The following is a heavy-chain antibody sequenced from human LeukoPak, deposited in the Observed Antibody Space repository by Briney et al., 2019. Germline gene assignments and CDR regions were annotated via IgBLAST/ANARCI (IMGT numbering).Heavy chain of an antibody. CDR3: AKVPSGSYSLGGYFDY. Sequence: GGSLRLSCAASGFTFDDYAMHWVRQAPGKGLEWVSGISWNSGSIGYADSVKGRFTISRDNAKNSLYLQMNNLRAEDTALYYCAKVPSGSYSLGGYFDYWGQGTLVTVSS. V-gene: IGHV3-9*01. CDR1: GFTFDDYA. J-gene: IGHJ4*02. D-gene: IGHD1-26*01. CDR2: ISWNSGSI.